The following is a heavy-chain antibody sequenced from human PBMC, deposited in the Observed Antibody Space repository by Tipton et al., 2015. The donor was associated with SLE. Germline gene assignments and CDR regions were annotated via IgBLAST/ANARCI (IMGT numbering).Heavy chain of an antibody. Sequence: QSGPEVKKPGASVKVSCKASDYMFVAYYLHWVRQAPGQGLEWVGRINPNGGGTSYARKFQGRVTMTSGTSISTAYMELSSLTSDDTAIYSCARGSTTGYLDYWGQGTLVTVSS. D-gene: IGHD1-1*01. J-gene: IGHJ4*02. V-gene: IGHV1-2*06. CDR1: DYMFVAYY. CDR3: ARGSTTGYLDY. CDR2: INPNGGGT.